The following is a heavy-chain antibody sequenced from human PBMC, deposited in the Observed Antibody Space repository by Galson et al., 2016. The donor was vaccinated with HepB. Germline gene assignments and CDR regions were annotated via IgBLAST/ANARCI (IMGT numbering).Heavy chain of an antibody. CDR2: IYPGDSDT. Sequence: QSGAEVKKPGESLKISCKGSGYSFTNYWIGWVRQVPGKGLEWMGIIYPGDSDTRYSPSFQGQVAIPADKSIGTAFLQWSSLQASDTAMYYCARGGGIVTTTGFDYWGQGPLLTVSS. CDR3: ARGGGIVTTTGFDY. J-gene: IGHJ4*02. D-gene: IGHD3-16*01. V-gene: IGHV5-51*01. CDR1: GYSFTNYW.